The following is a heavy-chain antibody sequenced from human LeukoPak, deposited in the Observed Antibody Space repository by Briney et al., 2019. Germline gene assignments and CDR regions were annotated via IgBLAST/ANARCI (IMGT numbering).Heavy chain of an antibody. CDR2: ISGSGGST. Sequence: GGSLRLSCAASGFPFSDYHMTWIRQAPGKGLEWVSAISGSGGSTYYADSVKGRSTISRDNSKNTLYLQMNSLRAEDTAVYYCAIYIVVVPAANEYFQHWGQGTLVTVSS. J-gene: IGHJ1*01. CDR3: AIYIVVVPAANEYFQH. V-gene: IGHV3-23*01. D-gene: IGHD2-2*01. CDR1: GFPFSDYH.